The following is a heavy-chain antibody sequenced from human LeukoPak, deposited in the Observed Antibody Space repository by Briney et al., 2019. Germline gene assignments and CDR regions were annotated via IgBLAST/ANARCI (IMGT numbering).Heavy chain of an antibody. CDR2: ISYDGSNK. J-gene: IGHJ5*02. D-gene: IGHD4-11*01. Sequence: PGRSLRLSCAASGFTLSSYDMHWVRQAPGKGLEWVAVISYDGSNKYYADSVKGRFTISRDNAKNSLYLQMNSLRAEDTAVYYCARGYSNYGDWFDPWGQGTLVTVSS. CDR1: GFTLSSYD. V-gene: IGHV3-30*03. CDR3: ARGYSNYGDWFDP.